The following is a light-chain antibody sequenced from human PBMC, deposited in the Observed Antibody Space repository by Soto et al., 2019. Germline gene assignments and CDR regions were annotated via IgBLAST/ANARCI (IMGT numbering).Light chain of an antibody. V-gene: IGKV1-39*01. CDR3: LQSFSHPWT. J-gene: IGKJ1*01. CDR2: AAS. Sequence: DIQMTQSPSSLSASVGDRVTITCRASQSISTYLNWYQQKPGKAPKLLISAASSLHSGVPARFSGSGSATDFTLTISRLLPEDFAVYYCLQSFSHPWTFGQGTKVEIK. CDR1: QSISTY.